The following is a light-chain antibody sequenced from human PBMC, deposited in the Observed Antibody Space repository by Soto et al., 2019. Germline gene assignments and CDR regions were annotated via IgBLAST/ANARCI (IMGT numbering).Light chain of an antibody. V-gene: IGLV1-40*01. CDR1: SSNIGAFYD. Sequence: QSVLTQPPSLSGAPGQRVTISCTGSSSNIGAFYDVHWYQQLPGTAPKLLIYGNSNRPSGVPDRFSGSKSGTSASLAITGLQAEDEADYYCQSYDSSLSGVVFGGGTKLTVL. CDR3: QSYDSSLSGVV. CDR2: GNS. J-gene: IGLJ2*01.